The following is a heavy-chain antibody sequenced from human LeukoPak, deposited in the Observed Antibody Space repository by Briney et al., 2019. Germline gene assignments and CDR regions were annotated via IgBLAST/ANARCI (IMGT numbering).Heavy chain of an antibody. CDR3: AKDLMVRGVWYFDY. J-gene: IGHJ4*02. D-gene: IGHD3-10*01. V-gene: IGHV3-11*01. Sequence: GGSLRLSCAASGFTFSDYYMSWIRQAPGKGLEWVSYISSSGSTIYYADSVKGRFTISRDNAKNSLYLQKNSLRAEDTAVYYCAKDLMVRGVWYFDYWGQGTLVTVSS. CDR2: ISSSGSTI. CDR1: GFTFSDYY.